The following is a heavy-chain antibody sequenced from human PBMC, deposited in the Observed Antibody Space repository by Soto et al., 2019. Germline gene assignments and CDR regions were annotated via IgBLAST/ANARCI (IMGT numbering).Heavy chain of an antibody. V-gene: IGHV3-11*06. CDR3: ARGGTPMVRGVIITSWFDP. Sequence: GGSLRLSCAASGFTFSDYYMSWIRQAPGKGLEWVSYISSSSSYTNYADSVKGRFTISRDNAKNSLYLQMNSLRAEDTAVYYCARGGTPMVRGVIITSWFDPWGQGTLVTVSS. CDR2: ISSSSSYT. J-gene: IGHJ5*02. CDR1: GFTFSDYY. D-gene: IGHD3-10*01.